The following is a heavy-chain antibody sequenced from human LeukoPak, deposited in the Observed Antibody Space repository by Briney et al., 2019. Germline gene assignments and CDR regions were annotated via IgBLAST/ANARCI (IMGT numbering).Heavy chain of an antibody. CDR3: ATSTPRDYYGSGTQSIGAFDI. V-gene: IGHV4-4*07. CDR1: GGSISSYY. Sequence: SETLSLTCTVSGGSISSYYWSWIRQPAGKGLEWIGRIYTSGSTNYNPSLKSRVTMSVDTSKNQFSLKLSSVTAADTAVYYCATSTPRDYYGSGTQSIGAFDIWGQGTMVTVSS. J-gene: IGHJ3*02. D-gene: IGHD3-10*01. CDR2: IYTSGST.